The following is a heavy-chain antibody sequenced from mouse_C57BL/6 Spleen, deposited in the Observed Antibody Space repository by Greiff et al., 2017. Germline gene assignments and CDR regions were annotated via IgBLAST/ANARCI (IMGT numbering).Heavy chain of an antibody. V-gene: IGHV1-18*01. J-gene: IGHJ1*03. Sequence: EVQLQQSGPELVKPGASVKIPCKASGYTFTDYNMDWVKQSHGKSLEWIGDINPNNGGTIYNQKFKGKATLTVDKSSSTAYMELRSLTSEDTAVYYCARSGYYYGRSDWYFDVWGTGTTVTVSS. CDR3: ARSGYYYGRSDWYFDV. CDR2: INPNNGGT. D-gene: IGHD1-1*01. CDR1: GYTFTDYN.